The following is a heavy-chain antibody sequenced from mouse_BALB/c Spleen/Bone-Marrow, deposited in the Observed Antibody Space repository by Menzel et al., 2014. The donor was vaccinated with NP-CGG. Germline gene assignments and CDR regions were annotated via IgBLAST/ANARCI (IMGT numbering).Heavy chain of an antibody. CDR2: ISSGSSTI. CDR1: GFTFSSFG. V-gene: IGHV5-17*02. D-gene: IGHD2-1*01. CDR3: ARGGNYAWFAY. Sequence: VQLVESGGGLVQPGGSRKLSCAAPGFTFSSFGMHWVRQAPEKGLEWVAYISSGSSTIYYADTVKGRFTISRDNPKNTLFPQMTSLRSEDTAMYYCARGGNYAWFAYWGQGTLVTVSA. J-gene: IGHJ3*01.